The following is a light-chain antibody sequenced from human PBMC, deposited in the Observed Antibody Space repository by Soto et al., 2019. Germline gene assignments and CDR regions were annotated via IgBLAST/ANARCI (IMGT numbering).Light chain of an antibody. J-gene: IGLJ1*01. CDR1: SSGVGGYNY. V-gene: IGLV2-14*01. CDR2: EVS. CDR3: SSFTSAYTFV. Sequence: QSVLTQPASVSGSAGQSIAISCTGTSSGVGGYNYVSWYQQHPGKAPKLLLSEVSKRPSGVSDRFSGSKSGNTASLTISGLQTQDEADYYCSSFTSAYTFVFGTGTKVTVL.